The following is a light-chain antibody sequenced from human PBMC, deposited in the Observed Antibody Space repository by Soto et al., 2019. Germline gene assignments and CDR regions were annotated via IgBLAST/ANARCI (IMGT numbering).Light chain of an antibody. CDR3: QQYCSSPRT. Sequence: EIVLTQSPGTLSLSPGERATLSCRASQSVSSSYLAWYQQKPGQAPRLLIYGASSRGTGIPDRFSGSGSGTDFTLTISRLEPEDFAVYYCQQYCSSPRTFGQGTKLEIK. CDR2: GAS. J-gene: IGKJ2*01. CDR1: QSVSSSY. V-gene: IGKV3-20*01.